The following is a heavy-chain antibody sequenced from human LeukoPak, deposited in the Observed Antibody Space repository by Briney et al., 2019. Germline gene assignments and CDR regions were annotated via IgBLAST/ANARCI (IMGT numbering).Heavy chain of an antibody. J-gene: IGHJ3*02. CDR1: GFTFSSYS. CDR3: ARDREYYYDSSGGEVAFDI. Sequence: GGSLRLSCAASGFTFSSYSMNWVRQAPGKGLEWVSSISSSSYIYYADSVKGRFTISRGNAKNSLYLQMNSLRAEDTAVYYCARDREYYYDSSGGEVAFDIWGQGTMVTVSS. D-gene: IGHD3-22*01. V-gene: IGHV3-21*01. CDR2: ISSSSYI.